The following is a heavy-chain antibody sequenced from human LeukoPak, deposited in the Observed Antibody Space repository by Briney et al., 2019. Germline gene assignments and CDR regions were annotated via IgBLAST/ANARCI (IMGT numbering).Heavy chain of an antibody. CDR1: GFTFNNYA. CDR2: ISEDGSST. V-gene: IGHV3-43*02. Sequence: GGSLRLSCAASGFTFNNYAMHWVRQAPGKGLEWVSHISEDGSSTYYVDSVKGRFTISRDNGKNSLYLQMNSLRTEDTALYYCAKDASCAVSWGQGTLVTVSS. J-gene: IGHJ5*02. CDR3: AKDASCAVS. D-gene: IGHD2-15*01.